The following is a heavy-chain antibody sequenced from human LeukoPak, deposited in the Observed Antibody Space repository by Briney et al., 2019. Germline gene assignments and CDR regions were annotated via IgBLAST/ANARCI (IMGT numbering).Heavy chain of an antibody. J-gene: IGHJ4*02. D-gene: IGHD3-16*01. Sequence: GGSLRLSCAASGFTFSSYPMHWVRQAPCKGLEWVAVISYDGSNKYYADSVKGRFTISRDNSKNTLYLQMNGLRAEDTAVYYCARDGLLGYFDYWGQGTLVTVSS. CDR1: GFTFSSYP. CDR3: ARDGLLGYFDY. CDR2: ISYDGSNK. V-gene: IGHV3-30-3*01.